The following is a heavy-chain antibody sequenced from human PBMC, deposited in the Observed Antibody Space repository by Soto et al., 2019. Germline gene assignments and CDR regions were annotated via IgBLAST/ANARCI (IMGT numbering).Heavy chain of an antibody. V-gene: IGHV1-69*12. J-gene: IGHJ5*02. CDR2: IIPIFGTA. CDR3: ARGRSYGDYFDP. D-gene: IGHD4-17*01. CDR1: GGTFSSYA. Sequence: QVQLVQSGAEVKKPGSSVKVSCKASGGTFSSYAISWVRQAPGQGLEWMGGIIPIFGTANYAQKFQGRGTIXAXXSTSTAYLELSSLRSEDTAVYYCARGRSYGDYFDPWGQGTLVTVSS.